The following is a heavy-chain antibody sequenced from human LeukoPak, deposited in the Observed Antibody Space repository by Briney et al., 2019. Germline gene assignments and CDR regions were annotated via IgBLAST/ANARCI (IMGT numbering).Heavy chain of an antibody. Sequence: ASVKVSCKASGYTFTSYAMHWVRQAPGQRLEWMGWINAGNGNTKYSQKFQGRVTITRDTSASTVYMELSSLRSEDTAVYYCAREITMVRYDAFDIWGQGTMVTVSS. D-gene: IGHD3-10*01. J-gene: IGHJ3*02. V-gene: IGHV1-3*01. CDR2: INAGNGNT. CDR1: GYTFTSYA. CDR3: AREITMVRYDAFDI.